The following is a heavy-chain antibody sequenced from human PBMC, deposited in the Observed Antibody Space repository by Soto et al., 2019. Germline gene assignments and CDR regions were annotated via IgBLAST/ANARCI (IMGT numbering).Heavy chain of an antibody. CDR1: GGSVSSSSCY. V-gene: IGHV4-39*01. D-gene: IGHD5-18*01. J-gene: IGHJ5*02. CDR2: IYYSGST. Sequence: SETLSLTCTVSGGSVSSSSCYWGWIRQPPGKGLEWIGSIYYSGSTYYNPSLKSRVTISVDTSKNQFSLKLSSVTAADTAVYYCARRNRAWIQLWEGSWGQGTLVTVSS. CDR3: ARRNRAWIQLWEGS.